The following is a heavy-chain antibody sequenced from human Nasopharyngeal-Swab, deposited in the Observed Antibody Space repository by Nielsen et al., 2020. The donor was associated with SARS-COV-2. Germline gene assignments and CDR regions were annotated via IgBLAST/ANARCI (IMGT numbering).Heavy chain of an antibody. V-gene: IGHV1-2*02. CDR3: ATRGEVVVAATGYYYYGMDV. Sequence: ASVKVSCKASGYTFTGYYMHWVRHAPGQGLEWMGWINPNSGGTNYAQKFQGRVTMTRDTSISTAYMELSRLRSDDTAVYYCATRGEVVVAATGYYYYGMDVWGQGTTVTVSS. J-gene: IGHJ6*02. CDR1: GYTFTGYY. D-gene: IGHD2-15*01. CDR2: INPNSGGT.